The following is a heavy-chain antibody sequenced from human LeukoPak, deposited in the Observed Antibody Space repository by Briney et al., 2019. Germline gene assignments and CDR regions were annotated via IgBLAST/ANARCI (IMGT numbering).Heavy chain of an antibody. J-gene: IGHJ6*03. CDR3: ARGLRYCSGGSCYSWRYYYYYMDV. D-gene: IGHD2-15*01. CDR2: IYYSGST. Sequence: SETLSLTCTVSGGSISSYYWSWIRQPPGKGLEWIGYIYYSGSTNYNPSLKSRVTISVDTSKNQFSLKLSSVTAADTAVYYCARGLRYCSGGSCYSWRYYYYYMDVWGKGTTVTVSS. CDR1: GGSISSYY. V-gene: IGHV4-59*12.